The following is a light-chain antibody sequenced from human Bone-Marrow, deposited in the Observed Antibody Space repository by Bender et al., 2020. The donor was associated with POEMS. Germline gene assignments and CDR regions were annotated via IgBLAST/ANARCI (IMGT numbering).Light chain of an antibody. CDR3: SSYAGNNKGV. J-gene: IGLJ2*01. Sequence: QSALAQPASVSGSPGQSITISCTGTSSDVGGYNHVSWYRQLPGKAPELIIYDVSYRPSGVSTRFSGSKSGNTASLTVSGLQAEDEADYYCSSYAGNNKGVFGGGTKLTVL. CDR1: SSDVGGYNH. CDR2: DVS. V-gene: IGLV2-14*03.